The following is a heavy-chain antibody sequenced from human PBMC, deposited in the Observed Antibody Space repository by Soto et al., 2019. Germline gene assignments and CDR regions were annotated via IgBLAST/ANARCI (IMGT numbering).Heavy chain of an antibody. D-gene: IGHD6-13*01. V-gene: IGHV3-23*01. CDR1: GFTFSSYA. CDR3: AKLPGYSSSWNFDY. J-gene: IGHJ4*02. CDR2: ISGSGGST. Sequence: TGWSLRLSCAASGFTFSSYAMSWVRQAPGKGLEWVSAISGSGGSTYYADSVKGRFTISRDNSKNTLYLQMNSLRAEDTAVYYCAKLPGYSSSWNFDYWGQGTLVTVSS.